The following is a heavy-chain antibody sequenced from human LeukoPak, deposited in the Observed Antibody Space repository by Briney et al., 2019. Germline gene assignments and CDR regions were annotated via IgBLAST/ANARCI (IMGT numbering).Heavy chain of an antibody. CDR1: GFTFSSYA. Sequence: PGGSLRLSCAASGFTFSSYALSWVRQAPGKGLEWVSGINGGGGSTDYADSVKGRFTISRDNSKNTLYLQMNSLRAEDTAIYYCARDRFSSGWQEFDYWGQGTLVTVSS. J-gene: IGHJ4*02. CDR3: ARDRFSSGWQEFDY. V-gene: IGHV3-23*01. D-gene: IGHD6-19*01. CDR2: INGGGGST.